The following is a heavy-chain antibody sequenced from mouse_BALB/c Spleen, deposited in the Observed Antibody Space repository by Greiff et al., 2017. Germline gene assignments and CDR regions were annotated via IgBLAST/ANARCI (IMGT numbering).Heavy chain of an antibody. J-gene: IGHJ4*01. V-gene: IGHV3-2*02. Sequence: VQLQQSGPGLVKPSQSLSLTCTVTGYSITSDYAWNWIRQFPGNKLEWMGYISYSGSTSYNPSLKSRISITRDTSKNQFFLQLNSVTTEDTATYYCARERYGNYVGDYWGQGTSVTVSS. CDR3: ARERYGNYVGDY. D-gene: IGHD2-1*01. CDR1: GYSITSDYA. CDR2: ISYSGST.